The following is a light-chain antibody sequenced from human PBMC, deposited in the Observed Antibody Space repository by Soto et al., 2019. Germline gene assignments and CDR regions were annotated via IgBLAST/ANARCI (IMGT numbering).Light chain of an antibody. CDR2: NNN. Sequence: QSVLTQPPSASGTPGQRVTISCSGGSSDIGSNTVNWYQQLPGTAPKLLIYNNNQRPSGVPDRFSGSKSGTSDSLAISGLQSEDEADYYCAAWDDRLKGVVFGGGTKLTVL. V-gene: IGLV1-44*01. CDR3: AAWDDRLKGVV. J-gene: IGLJ2*01. CDR1: SSDIGSNT.